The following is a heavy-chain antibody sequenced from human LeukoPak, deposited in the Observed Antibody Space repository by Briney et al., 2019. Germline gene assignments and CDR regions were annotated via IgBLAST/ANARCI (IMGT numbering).Heavy chain of an antibody. CDR1: GYTFTGYY. D-gene: IGHD3-22*01. CDR2: INPNSGGT. Sequence: ASVKVSCKASGYTFTGYYMHWVRQAPGQGLEWMGWINPNSGGTNYAQKFQGRVAMTRDTSTSTVYMELSSLRSEDTAVYYCAREGGAYYYDSSGYYNYWGQGTLVTVSS. CDR3: AREGGAYYYDSSGYYNY. J-gene: IGHJ4*02. V-gene: IGHV1-2*02.